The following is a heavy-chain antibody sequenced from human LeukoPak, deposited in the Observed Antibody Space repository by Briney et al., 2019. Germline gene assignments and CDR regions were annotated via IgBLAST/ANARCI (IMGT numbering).Heavy chain of an antibody. V-gene: IGHV3-30*02. CDR1: GFIFSSYG. CDR3: AKDIVVVPAVARPGDAFDI. CDR2: IRYDGSNK. D-gene: IGHD2-2*01. Sequence: GGSLRLSCAASGFIFSSYGMHWVRQAPGKGLEWVAFIRYDGSNKYYADSVKGRFTISRDNSKNTLYLQMNSLRAEDTAVYYCAKDIVVVPAVARPGDAFDIWGQGTMVTVSS. J-gene: IGHJ3*02.